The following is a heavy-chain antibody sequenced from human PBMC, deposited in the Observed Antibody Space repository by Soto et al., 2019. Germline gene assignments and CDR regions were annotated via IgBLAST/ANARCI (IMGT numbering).Heavy chain of an antibody. J-gene: IGHJ4*02. CDR1: AFTFSSST. V-gene: IGHV3-21*01. D-gene: IGHD3-10*01. CDR3: ERDPGDGFPX. CDR2: ISSSSSYI. Sequence: LSLSFLAYAFTFSSSTMSWVRQATGKGLEWVSSISSSSSYIYYAASLKVRFSISRDNAKNSLYLKMHSLIAEDTALYYCERDPGDGFPXWGQGDRVTVSX.